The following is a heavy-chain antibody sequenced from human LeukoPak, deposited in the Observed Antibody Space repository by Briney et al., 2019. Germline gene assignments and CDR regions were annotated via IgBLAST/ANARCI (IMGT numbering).Heavy chain of an antibody. J-gene: IGHJ4*02. V-gene: IGHV3-43*02. Sequence: GGSLRLSCVVSGLPIADFVMHWVRQAPGKGLEWVSLISGDGVSTFYADSVKGRFSISRDNSKNSLSLEMNSLRTEDTAMYYCARESGKFDYWGQGTLVAVSS. CDR1: GLPIADFV. CDR3: ARESGKFDY. CDR2: ISGDGVST.